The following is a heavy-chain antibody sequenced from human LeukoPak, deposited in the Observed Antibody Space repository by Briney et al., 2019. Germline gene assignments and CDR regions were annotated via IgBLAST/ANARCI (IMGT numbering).Heavy chain of an antibody. CDR3: AKDQSTVATAPFDY. J-gene: IGHJ4*02. V-gene: IGHV3-23*01. Sequence: GGSLRLSCAASGFTFSSYAMSWVRQAPGKGLEWVSAINSAGSTYYGDSVRGRFTISRDNSKNVLYLQMNSLRAEDTALYYCAKDQSTVATAPFDYWGQGTLVTVSS. D-gene: IGHD4-17*01. CDR1: GFTFSSYA. CDR2: INSAGST.